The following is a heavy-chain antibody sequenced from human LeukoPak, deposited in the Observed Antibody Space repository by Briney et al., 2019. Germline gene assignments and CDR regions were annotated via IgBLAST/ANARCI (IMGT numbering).Heavy chain of an antibody. CDR2: IAYTNTI. V-gene: IGHV3-48*01. Sequence: GGSLRLSCTASGFSFSSYIMNWVRQAPGKGLEWVAYIAYTNTIHYADSVRGRFAISRDNAKNSLYLQLNSLRAEDTAVYYCARDPHSLDYWGQGTRVTVSS. J-gene: IGHJ4*02. CDR3: ARDPHSLDY. CDR1: GFSFSSYI.